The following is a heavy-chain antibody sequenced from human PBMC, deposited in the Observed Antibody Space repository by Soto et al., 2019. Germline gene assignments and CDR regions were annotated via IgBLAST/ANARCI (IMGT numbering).Heavy chain of an antibody. V-gene: IGHV4-30-2*01. CDR2: IYHSGST. J-gene: IGHJ4*02. Sequence: KPSETLSLTCAVSGGSISSGGYSWSWIRQPPGKGLEWIGYIYHSGSTYYNPSLKSRVTISVDRSKNQFSLKLSSVTAADTAVYYRARAYCGGDCYSGYFDYWGQGTLVTVSS. CDR1: GGSISSGGYS. D-gene: IGHD2-21*02. CDR3: ARAYCGGDCYSGYFDY.